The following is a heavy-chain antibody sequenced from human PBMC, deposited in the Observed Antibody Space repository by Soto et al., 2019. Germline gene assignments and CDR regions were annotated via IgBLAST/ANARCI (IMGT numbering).Heavy chain of an antibody. Sequence: PWGSLLLSCAASVFPFSSYPMHWGGQAPRSGLHPLPAISSDGSNKYYADSVKGRFTISRDNSKNTLYLQMNSLRAEDTAVYYCAKEDLNCSSTSCYTYYYYYYGMDVWGQGTTVTVS. J-gene: IGHJ6*02. CDR2: ISSDGSNK. CDR1: VFPFSSYP. CDR3: AKEDLNCSSTSCYTYYYYYYGMDV. D-gene: IGHD2-2*02. V-gene: IGHV3-30*18.